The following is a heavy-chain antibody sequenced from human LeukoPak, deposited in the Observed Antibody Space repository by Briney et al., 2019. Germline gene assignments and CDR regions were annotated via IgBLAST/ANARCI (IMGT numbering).Heavy chain of an antibody. CDR1: GFTFRTYA. CDR2: TSYDGSNK. Sequence: GGSLRLSCAASGFTFRTYAMHWVRQAPGKGLEWVAVTSYDGSNKYYADSVKGRFTISRDNPKNTLSLQMNSLRAEDTAVYYCARGGHSAYDPWGSYGMDVWGQGTTVTVSS. D-gene: IGHD5-12*01. CDR3: ARGGHSAYDPWGSYGMDV. J-gene: IGHJ6*02. V-gene: IGHV3-30*04.